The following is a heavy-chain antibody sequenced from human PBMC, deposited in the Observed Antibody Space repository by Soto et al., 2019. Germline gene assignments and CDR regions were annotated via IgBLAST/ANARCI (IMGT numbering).Heavy chain of an antibody. J-gene: IGHJ4*02. CDR1: GFTFSSYS. CDR2: ISSSSSYI. Sequence: PGGSLRLSCAASGFTFSSYSMNWVRQAPGKGLEWVSSISSSSSYIYYADSVKGRFTISRDNAKNSLYLQMNSLRAEDTAVYYCAVYDSSGYGNPERWAFDYWGQGTLVTVSS. V-gene: IGHV3-21*01. CDR3: AVYDSSGYGNPERWAFDY. D-gene: IGHD3-22*01.